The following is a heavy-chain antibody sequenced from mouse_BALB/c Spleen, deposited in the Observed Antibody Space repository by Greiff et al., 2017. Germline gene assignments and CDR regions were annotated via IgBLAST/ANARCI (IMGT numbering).Heavy chain of an antibody. J-gene: IGHJ4*01. Sequence: VQRVESGPGLVAPSQSLSITCTVSGFSLTSYGVHWVRQPPGKGLEWLGVIWAGGSTNYNSALMSRLSISKDNSKSQVFLKMNSLQTDDTAMYYWASPDYGNPPYAMDYWGQGTSVTVSS. CDR1: GFSLTSYG. CDR2: IWAGGST. CDR3: ASPDYGNPPYAMDY. D-gene: IGHD2-1*01. V-gene: IGHV2-9*02.